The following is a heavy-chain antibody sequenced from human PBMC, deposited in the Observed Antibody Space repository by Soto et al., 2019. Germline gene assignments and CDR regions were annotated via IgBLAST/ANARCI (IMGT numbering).Heavy chain of an antibody. V-gene: IGHV4-34*01. CDR1: GGSFSGYY. D-gene: IGHD6-13*01. Sequence: SETLSLTCAVYGGSFSGYYWSWIRQPPGKGLEWIGEINHSGSTNYNPSLKSRVTISVDTSKNQFSLKLSSVTAADTAVYYCARVRIAAAVNDYWGQGTLVTVSS. CDR2: INHSGST. CDR3: ARVRIAAAVNDY. J-gene: IGHJ4*02.